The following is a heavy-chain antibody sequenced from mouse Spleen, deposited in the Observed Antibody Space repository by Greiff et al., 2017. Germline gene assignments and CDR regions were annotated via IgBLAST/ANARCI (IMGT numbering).Heavy chain of an antibody. V-gene: IGHV5-16*01. CDR1: GFTFSDYY. CDR3: ARALYSNYVGFAY. Sequence: EVMLVESEGGLVQPGSSMKLSCTASGFTFSDYYMAWVRQVPEKGLEWVANINYDGSSTYYLDSLKSRFIISRDNAKNILYLQMSSLKSEDTATYYCARALYSNYVGFAYWGQGTLVTVSA. J-gene: IGHJ3*01. D-gene: IGHD2-5*01. CDR2: INYDGSST.